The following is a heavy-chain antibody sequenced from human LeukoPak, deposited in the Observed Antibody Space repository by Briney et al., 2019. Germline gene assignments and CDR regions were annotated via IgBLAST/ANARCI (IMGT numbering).Heavy chain of an antibody. CDR1: GGSFSGYY. CDR2: INHSGST. CDR3: ARGRLLRYYAFDI. Sequence: SETLSITCAVYGGSFSGYYWSWIRQPPGKGLEWIGEINHSGSTNYNPSLKSRVTISVDTSKNQFSLKLSSVTAADTAVCYCARGRLLRYYAFDIWGQGTMVTVSS. V-gene: IGHV4-34*01. J-gene: IGHJ3*02. D-gene: IGHD3-9*01.